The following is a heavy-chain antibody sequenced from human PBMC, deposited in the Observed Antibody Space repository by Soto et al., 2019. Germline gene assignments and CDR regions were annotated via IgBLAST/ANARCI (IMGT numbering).Heavy chain of an antibody. CDR2: INPSGGST. Sequence: ASVKVSCKASGYTFTSYYMHWVRQAPGQGLEWMGIINPSGGSTSYAQKFQGRVTMTRDTSTSTVYMELSSLRSEDTAVYYCARDDYGGNAGDAFGIWGQGTMVTVSS. CDR1: GYTFTSYY. D-gene: IGHD4-17*01. J-gene: IGHJ3*02. V-gene: IGHV1-46*01. CDR3: ARDDYGGNAGDAFGI.